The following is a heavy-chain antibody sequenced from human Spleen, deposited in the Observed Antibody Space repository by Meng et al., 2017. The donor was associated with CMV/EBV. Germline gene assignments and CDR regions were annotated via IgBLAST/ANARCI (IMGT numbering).Heavy chain of an antibody. CDR1: GFTFDDYA. Sequence: SLKISCAASGFTFDDYAMHWVRQAPGKGLEWVSGISWNSGSIGYADSVKGRFTISRDNAKNSLYLQMNSLRAEDTALYYCAKDERKYQLLCYGFDPWGQGTLVTVSS. CDR2: ISWNSGSI. D-gene: IGHD2-2*01. V-gene: IGHV3-9*01. CDR3: AKDERKYQLLCYGFDP. J-gene: IGHJ5*02.